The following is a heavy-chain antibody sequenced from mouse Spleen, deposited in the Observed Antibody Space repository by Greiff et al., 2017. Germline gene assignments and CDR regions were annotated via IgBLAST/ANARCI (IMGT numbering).Heavy chain of an antibody. CDR3: ARSGGNYFDY. CDR2: IDPSDSET. Sequence: VKLMESGPQLVRPGASVKISCKASGYSFTSYWMHWVKQRPGQGLEWIGMIDPSDSETRLNQKFKDKATLTVDKSSSTAYMQLSSPTSEDSAVYYCARSGGNYFDYWGQGTTLTVSS. D-gene: IGHD1-1*02. J-gene: IGHJ2*01. V-gene: IGHV1S126*01. CDR1: GYSFTSYW.